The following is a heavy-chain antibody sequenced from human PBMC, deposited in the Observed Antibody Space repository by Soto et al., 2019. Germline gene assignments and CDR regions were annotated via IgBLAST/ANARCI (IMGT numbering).Heavy chain of an antibody. J-gene: IGHJ5*02. CDR1: GFTFSSYA. CDR2: ISGSGGST. Sequence: GGSLRLSCAASGFTFSSYAMSWVRQAPGKGLEWVSAISGSGGSTYYADSVKGRFTISRDNAKNSLYLQMNSLRAEDTAFFFCARIRFLEWLLPQSWFDPWGQGTLVTVSS. V-gene: IGHV3-23*01. CDR3: ARIRFLEWLLPQSWFDP. D-gene: IGHD3-3*01.